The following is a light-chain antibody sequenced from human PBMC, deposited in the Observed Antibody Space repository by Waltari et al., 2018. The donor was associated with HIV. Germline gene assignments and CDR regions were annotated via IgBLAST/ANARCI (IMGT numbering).Light chain of an antibody. CDR3: QQYGSSPRD. J-gene: IGKJ5*01. V-gene: IGKV3-20*01. Sequence: EIVLTQSPGTLSLSPGERATLCCRASQSVSSSYLAWYQQKPGQAPRLLIYGASSRATGIPDRFSGSGSGTDFTLTISRLEPEDFAVYYCQQYGSSPRDFGQGTRLEIK. CDR2: GAS. CDR1: QSVSSSY.